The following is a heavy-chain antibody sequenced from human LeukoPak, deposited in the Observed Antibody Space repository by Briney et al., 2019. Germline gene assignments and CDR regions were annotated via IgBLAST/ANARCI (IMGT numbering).Heavy chain of an antibody. V-gene: IGHV3-23*01. J-gene: IGHJ4*02. CDR2: ISGSGGST. CDR3: AKGIRFSGSGGDY. Sequence: PGGSLRLSCAASGFTFSSYAMSWVRQAPGKGLEWVSAISGSGGSTYYADSVKGRFTISRDSSKNTLYLQMNSLRAEDTAVYYCAKGIRFSGSGGDYWGQGTLVTVSS. D-gene: IGHD3-10*01. CDR1: GFTFSSYA.